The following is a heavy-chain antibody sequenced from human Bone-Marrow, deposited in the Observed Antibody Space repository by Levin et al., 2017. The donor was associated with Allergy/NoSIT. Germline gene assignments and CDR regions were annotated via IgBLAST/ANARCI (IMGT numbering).Heavy chain of an antibody. CDR1: GFTFSSCG. V-gene: IGHV3-30*18. D-gene: IGHD6-13*01. CDR2: VSDNGQAK. Sequence: PGGSLRLSCAASGFTFSSCGMHWVRQAPGKGLEWVAFVSDNGQAKWYADSVKGRFTISRDDSKKEVNLQMNSLTTEDTAVYYCAKDRPRSWCFDYCGQGSLVIVS. J-gene: IGHJ4*02. CDR3: AKDRPRSWCFDY.